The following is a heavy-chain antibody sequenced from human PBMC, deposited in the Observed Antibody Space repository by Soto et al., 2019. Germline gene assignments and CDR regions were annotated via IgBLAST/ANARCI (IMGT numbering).Heavy chain of an antibody. J-gene: IGHJ4*02. CDR2: ISGSGGST. D-gene: IGHD3-22*01. V-gene: IGHV3-23*01. Sequence: EVQLLESGGGLVQPGGSLRLSCAASGFTFSSYAMSWVRQAPGKGLECVSAISGSGGSTYYADSVKGRFTISRDNSKNTLYLQMNSLRAEDTAVYYCAKGSPPTMVPYDSSGYYNDYWCQGTLVTVSS. CDR1: GFTFSSYA. CDR3: AKGSPPTMVPYDSSGYYNDY.